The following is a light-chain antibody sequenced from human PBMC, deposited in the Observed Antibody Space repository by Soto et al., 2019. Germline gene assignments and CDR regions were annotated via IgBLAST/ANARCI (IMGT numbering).Light chain of an antibody. Sequence: QSALTQPASVSGSPGQSITISCTGTSSDVGGYHSVSWYQQHPGIAPKLMIYEVSNRPSGVSNRFSGSKSGNTAPLTISGLQAEDEADYYCSSYTTSSTRVFGGGTKLTVL. J-gene: IGLJ2*01. CDR3: SSYTTSSTRV. CDR1: SSDVGGYHS. CDR2: EVS. V-gene: IGLV2-14*01.